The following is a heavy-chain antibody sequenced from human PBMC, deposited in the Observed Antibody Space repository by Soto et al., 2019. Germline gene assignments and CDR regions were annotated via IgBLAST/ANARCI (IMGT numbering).Heavy chain of an antibody. CDR3: VRDRQVWRLAS. D-gene: IGHD2-21*01. V-gene: IGHV3-74*03. J-gene: IGHJ4*02. CDR2: INTDGSVA. CDR1: GLTFRSYW. Sequence: EVQLVESGGGLVQPGESLRLSCAASGLTFRSYWMHWVRQAPGKGLVWVSRINTDGSVAMYVDSVKGRFTISRDNAKNPRLLYMSSVRAEDTAVYYGVRDRQVWRLASWGQGTLVTVSS.